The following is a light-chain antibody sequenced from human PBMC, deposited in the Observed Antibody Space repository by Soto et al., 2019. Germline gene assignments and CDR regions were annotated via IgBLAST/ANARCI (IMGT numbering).Light chain of an antibody. CDR3: QQYYCIPYT. V-gene: IGKV4-1*01. Sequence: DIVMTQSPDSLAVSLGARATINCKSSQSVLSSSNNKNYLAWYQQKPGQPPKLLIYWSSTRESGVPDRFSGSGSGTDFTLTISSLQAEDGAVYYCQQYYCIPYTFGQGTKLEIK. J-gene: IGKJ2*01. CDR2: WSS. CDR1: QSVLSSSNNKNY.